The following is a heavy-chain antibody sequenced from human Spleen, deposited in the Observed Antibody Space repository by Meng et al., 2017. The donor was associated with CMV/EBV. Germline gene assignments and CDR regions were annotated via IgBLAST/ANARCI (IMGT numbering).Heavy chain of an antibody. D-gene: IGHD1-20*01. J-gene: IGHJ5*02. CDR1: GSISSGGYY. V-gene: IGHV4-31*02. CDR3: ARAKAYNWNDNWFDP. Sequence: GSISSGGYYWSWSRQHPGKGLEWIGYISYSGTAYYKLSLKSRVTISVDTSKNQFSLKLSSVTAADTAVYYCARAKAYNWNDNWFDPWGQGTLVTVSS. CDR2: ISYSGTA.